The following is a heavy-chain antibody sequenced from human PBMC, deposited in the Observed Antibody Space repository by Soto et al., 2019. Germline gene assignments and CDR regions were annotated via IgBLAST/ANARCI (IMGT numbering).Heavy chain of an antibody. J-gene: IGHJ4*02. CDR3: ASALAAAGTGTYFDY. CDR1: GGTFSSYA. V-gene: IGHV1-69*13. D-gene: IGHD6-13*01. Sequence: SVKVSCKASGGTFSSYAISWVRQAPGQGLEWMGGIIPIFGTANYAQKFQGRVTITADESTSTAYMELSSLRSEDTAVYYCASALAAAGTGTYFDYWGQGTLVTVSS. CDR2: IIPIFGTA.